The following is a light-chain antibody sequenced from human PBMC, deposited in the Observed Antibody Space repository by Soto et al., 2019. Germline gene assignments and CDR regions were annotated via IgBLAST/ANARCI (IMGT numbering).Light chain of an antibody. CDR1: QSVSSSY. CDR3: QQYGSSRGFT. V-gene: IGKV3-20*01. J-gene: IGKJ3*01. CDR2: GAS. Sequence: EIVLTQSPGTLSLPPGERATLSCRASQSVSSSYLAWYQQKPGQAPRLLIHGASSRATGIPDRFSGSGSGTDFTLTISRLEPEDFAVYYCQQYGSSRGFTFGPGTKVDIK.